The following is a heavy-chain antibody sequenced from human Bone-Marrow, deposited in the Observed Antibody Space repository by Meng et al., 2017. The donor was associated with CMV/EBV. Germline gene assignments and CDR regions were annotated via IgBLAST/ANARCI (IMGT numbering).Heavy chain of an antibody. CDR3: ARGLLVVPAAISFDY. J-gene: IGHJ4*02. CDR1: GYTFTSFG. CDR2: IITTCGTA. Sequence: SVKVSCKASGYTFTSFGISWVRQASGQWLEWMGGIITTCGTANYAQKFQGRVTITRDESKSTAYMELSSLRSEDTAVYYCARGLLVVPAAISFDYWGQGTLVTVSS. V-gene: IGHV1-69*05. D-gene: IGHD2-2*01.